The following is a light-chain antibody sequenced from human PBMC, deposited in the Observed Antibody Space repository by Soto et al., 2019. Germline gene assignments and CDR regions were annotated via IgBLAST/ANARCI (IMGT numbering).Light chain of an antibody. J-gene: IGLJ3*02. CDR2: LNSDGSH. V-gene: IGLV4-69*01. Sequence: QLVLTQSPSASASLGASVKLTCTLSSGHSSYAIAWHQQQPEKGPRYLMKLNSDGSHSKGDGIPDRFSGSSSGAERYLTISSLQSEDEDDYYCQTWGTGANWVFGGGTKVTVL. CDR1: SGHSSYA. CDR3: QTWGTGANWV.